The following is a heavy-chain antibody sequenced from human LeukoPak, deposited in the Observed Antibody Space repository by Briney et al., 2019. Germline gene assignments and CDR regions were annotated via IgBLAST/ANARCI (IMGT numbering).Heavy chain of an antibody. CDR3: AKGNYYYDSSGYSLILDFDY. Sequence: WASVKVSCKASGYTFTSYAMNWVRQAPGQGLEWMGWINTNTGNPTYAQGFTGRFVFSLDTSVSTAYLQISSLKAEDTAVYYCAKGNYYYDSSGYSLILDFDYWGQGTLVTVSS. D-gene: IGHD3-22*01. V-gene: IGHV7-4-1*02. CDR1: GYTFTSYA. CDR2: INTNTGNP. J-gene: IGHJ4*02.